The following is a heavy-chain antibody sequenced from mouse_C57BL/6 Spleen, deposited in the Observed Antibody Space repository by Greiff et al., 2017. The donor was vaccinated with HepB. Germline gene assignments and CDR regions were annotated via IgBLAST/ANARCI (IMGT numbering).Heavy chain of an antibody. D-gene: IGHD2-3*01. CDR3: ASERGGYYPFAY. V-gene: IGHV2-6*01. Sequence: VHLVESGPGLVAPSQSLSITCTVSGFSLTSYGVDWVRQSPGKGLEWLGVIWGVGSTNYNSALKSRLSISKDNSKSQVFLKMNSLQTDDTAMYYCASERGGYYPFAYWGQGTLVTVSA. J-gene: IGHJ3*01. CDR2: IWGVGST. CDR1: GFSLTSYG.